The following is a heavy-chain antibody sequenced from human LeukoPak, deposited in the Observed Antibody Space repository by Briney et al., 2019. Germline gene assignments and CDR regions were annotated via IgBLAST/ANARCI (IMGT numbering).Heavy chain of an antibody. CDR2: IYYSGST. CDR3: LSLGELSFRDYFDY. CDR1: GGSISSSGYY. J-gene: IGHJ4*02. Sequence: SETLSLTCTVSGGSISSSGYYWGWIRQPPGKGLEWIGSIYYSGSTYYNPSLKSRVTISVDTSKNQFSLKLSSVTAADTAVYYCLSLGELSFRDYFDYWGQGTLVTVSS. D-gene: IGHD3-16*02. V-gene: IGHV4-39*01.